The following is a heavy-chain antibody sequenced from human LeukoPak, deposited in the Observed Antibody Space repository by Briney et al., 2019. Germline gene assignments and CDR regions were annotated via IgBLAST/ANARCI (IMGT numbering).Heavy chain of an antibody. CDR2: INPRTGST. V-gene: IGHV1-46*01. CDR1: GYTFTSYY. D-gene: IGHD2-21*02. CDR3: ARDIRGDFVLGY. J-gene: IGHJ4*02. Sequence: ASVKVSCKASGYTFTSYYIYWVRQAPGQGLEWMGVINPRTGSTNYAQKFQGRVTVTRDTSTSTVYMEMNSLRSEDTAVYYCARDIRGDFVLGYWGQGTLVTVSS.